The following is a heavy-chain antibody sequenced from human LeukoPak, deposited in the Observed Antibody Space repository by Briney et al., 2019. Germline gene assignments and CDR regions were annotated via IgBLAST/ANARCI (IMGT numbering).Heavy chain of an antibody. CDR1: GGSISSHY. Sequence: SETLSLTCTVSGGSISSHYWSWIRQPPGKGLEWIGYIYYSGSTNYNPSLKSRVTISVDTSKNQFSLKLSSVTAADTAVYYCARSQNWNYADYRGQGTLVTVSS. D-gene: IGHD1-7*01. CDR3: ARSQNWNYADY. V-gene: IGHV4-59*11. J-gene: IGHJ4*02. CDR2: IYYSGST.